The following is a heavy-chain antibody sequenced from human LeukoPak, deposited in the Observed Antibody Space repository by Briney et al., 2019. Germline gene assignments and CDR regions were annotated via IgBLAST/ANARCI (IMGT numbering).Heavy chain of an antibody. CDR1: GFSFSTYS. J-gene: IGHJ4*02. D-gene: IGHD6-6*01. Sequence: PGGSLRLSCAASGFSFSTYSMNWVRQAPGKGLEWVSYISSVITTKYYADSVKGRFTISRDNAKNSLYLQMNSLRAEDTAMYYCARAYSSSLDWGQGTLATVSS. CDR3: ARAYSSSLD. V-gene: IGHV3-48*01. CDR2: ISSVITTK.